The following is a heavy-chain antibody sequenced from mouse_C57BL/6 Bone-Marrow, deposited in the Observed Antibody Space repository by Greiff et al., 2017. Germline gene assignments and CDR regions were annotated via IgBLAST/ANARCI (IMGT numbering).Heavy chain of an antibody. V-gene: IGHV1-47*01. CDR2: FHPYNDDT. J-gene: IGHJ2*01. Sequence: VMLVESGAELVKPGASVKMSCKASGYTFTTYPIEWMKQNHGKSLEWIGNFHPYNDDTKYNEKFKGKATLTVEKSSSTVYLELSRLTSDDSAVYYCARQDPTAQVFDYWGQGTTLTVSS. D-gene: IGHD3-2*02. CDR1: GYTFTTYP. CDR3: ARQDPTAQVFDY.